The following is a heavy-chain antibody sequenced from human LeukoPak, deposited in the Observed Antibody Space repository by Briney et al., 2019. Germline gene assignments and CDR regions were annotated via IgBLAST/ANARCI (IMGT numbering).Heavy chain of an antibody. Sequence: SETLSLTCTVSGGSISSGRYYWSWIRQPAGKGLEWIGRIYTSGNTSYNPSLKSRVTISVDTSKNQFSLKLSSLTAADTAVYYCARGREGIPSTGFDPWGQGALVTVSS. D-gene: IGHD1-1*01. J-gene: IGHJ5*02. CDR3: ARGREGIPSTGFDP. CDR1: GGSISSGRYY. CDR2: IYTSGNT. V-gene: IGHV4-61*02.